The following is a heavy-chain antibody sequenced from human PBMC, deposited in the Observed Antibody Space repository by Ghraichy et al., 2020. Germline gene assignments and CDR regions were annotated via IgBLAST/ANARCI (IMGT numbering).Heavy chain of an antibody. D-gene: IGHD3-10*01. CDR2: IWYDGSNK. CDR3: ARDGENYYGSGSYYRVADYYYYYLDV. CDR1: GFTFSSYG. J-gene: IGHJ6*03. Sequence: GESLNISCAASGFTFSSYGMHWVRQAPGKGLEWVAVIWYDGSNKYYADSVKGRFTISRDNSKNTLYLQMNSLRAEDTAVYYCARDGENYYGSGSYYRVADYYYYYLDVWGKGTTVTVSS. V-gene: IGHV3-33*01.